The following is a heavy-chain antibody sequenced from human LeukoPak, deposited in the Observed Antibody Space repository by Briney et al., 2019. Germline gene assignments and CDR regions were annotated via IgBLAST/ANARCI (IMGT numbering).Heavy chain of an antibody. V-gene: IGHV3-23*01. Sequence: GGSLRLSCAASGFTLSSYAMSWVRQAPGKGLEWASAISGSGGSTYYADSVKGRFTISRDNSKNTLYLQMNSLRAEDTAVYYCAKDGPRAQDYYYYGMDVWGQGTTVTVSS. J-gene: IGHJ6*02. CDR1: GFTLSSYA. CDR2: ISGSGGST. CDR3: AKDGPRAQDYYYYGMDV.